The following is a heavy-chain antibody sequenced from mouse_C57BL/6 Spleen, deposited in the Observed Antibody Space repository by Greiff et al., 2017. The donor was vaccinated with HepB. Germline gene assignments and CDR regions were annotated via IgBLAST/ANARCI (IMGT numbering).Heavy chain of an antibody. J-gene: IGHJ4*01. CDR1: GYSITSGYY. Sequence: EVKLQESGPGLVKPSQSLSLTCSVTGYSITSGYYWNWIRQFPGNKLEWMGYISYDGSNNYNPSLKNRISITRDTSKNQFFLKLNSVTTEDTATYYCAGYSNYLYYAMDYWGQGTSVTVSS. D-gene: IGHD2-5*01. CDR3: AGYSNYLYYAMDY. CDR2: ISYDGSN. V-gene: IGHV3-6*01.